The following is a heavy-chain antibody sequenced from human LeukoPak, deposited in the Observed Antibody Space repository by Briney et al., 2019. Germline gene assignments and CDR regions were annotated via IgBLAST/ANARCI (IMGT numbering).Heavy chain of an antibody. V-gene: IGHV4-39*07. D-gene: IGHD3-22*01. Sequence: PSETLSLTCTVSGGSISSSSYYWGWIRQPPGKGLEWIGSIYYSGSTYYNPSLKSRVTISVDTSKNQFSLKLSSVTAADTALYYCARVDYDSSGYYQNFDYWGQGTLVTVSS. CDR1: GGSISSSSYY. CDR2: IYYSGST. J-gene: IGHJ4*02. CDR3: ARVDYDSSGYYQNFDY.